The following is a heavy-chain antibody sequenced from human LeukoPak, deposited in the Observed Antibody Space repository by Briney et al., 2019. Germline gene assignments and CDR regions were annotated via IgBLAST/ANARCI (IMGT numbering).Heavy chain of an antibody. Sequence: KVGESLKISCKGSGYSVTSYWIGWVRQMPGKGLEWMGIIYPGDSDTIYSPSFRGQVTISVDKSISTAYLQWSSLKASDTAMYYCARGEYFCDYWRQGTLVTVSS. CDR3: ARGEYFCDY. D-gene: IGHD2/OR15-2a*01. CDR2: IYPGDSDT. V-gene: IGHV5-51*01. J-gene: IGHJ4*02. CDR1: GYSVTSYW.